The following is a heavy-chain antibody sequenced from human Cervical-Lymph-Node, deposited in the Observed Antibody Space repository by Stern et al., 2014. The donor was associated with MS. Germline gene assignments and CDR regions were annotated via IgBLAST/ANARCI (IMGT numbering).Heavy chain of an antibody. CDR2: IFPSGST. Sequence: VQLVESGPGLVKPSGTLSLTCAVSGGSIGSRNWWSWVRQPPGKGLEWIGEIFPSGSTNYNPSLKRRVTISVDKSKNQFSLRLTSVTAADTAVYYCARNMVREVTFDYWGQGTLVTVSS. V-gene: IGHV4-4*02. D-gene: IGHD3-10*01. CDR3: ARNMVREVTFDY. J-gene: IGHJ4*02. CDR1: GGSIGSRNW.